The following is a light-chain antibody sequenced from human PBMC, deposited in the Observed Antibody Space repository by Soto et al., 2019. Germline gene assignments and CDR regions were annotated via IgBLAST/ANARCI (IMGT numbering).Light chain of an antibody. CDR1: SSDVGGYDY. V-gene: IGLV2-14*01. Sequence: QSVLTQPASVSGSPGQSITISCTGTSSDVGGYDYVSWYQQHPGKAPKLMIFEVSNRPSGVSNRFSGSKSGNTASLTISGLRGGDEAYYYCSSYTSSSTLGVFGGGTQLTVL. J-gene: IGLJ3*02. CDR2: EVS. CDR3: SSYTSSSTLGV.